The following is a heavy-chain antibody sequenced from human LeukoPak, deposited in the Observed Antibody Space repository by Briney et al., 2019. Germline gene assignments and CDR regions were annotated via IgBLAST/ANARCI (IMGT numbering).Heavy chain of an antibody. CDR2: ISWNSGSI. V-gene: IGHV3-9*01. D-gene: IGHD1-26*01. CDR1: GFTFDDYA. J-gene: IGHJ3*02. Sequence: GRSLRLSCAASGFTFDDYAMHWVRQAPGKGLEWVSGISWNSGSIGYADSVKGRFTISRDNAKNSLYLQMNSLRAEDTALYYCAKVRSGSYFGTGFGYAFDIWGQGTMVTVSS. CDR3: AKVRSGSYFGTGFGYAFDI.